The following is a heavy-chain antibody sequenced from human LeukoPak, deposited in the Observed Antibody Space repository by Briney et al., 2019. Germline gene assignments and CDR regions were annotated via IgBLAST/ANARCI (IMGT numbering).Heavy chain of an antibody. CDR2: ISGSGGST. J-gene: IGHJ4*02. D-gene: IGHD3-9*01. V-gene: IGHV3-23*01. CDR1: GFTFSSYA. CDR3: ARDGAVLTGYYDY. Sequence: GGSLRLSCAASGFTFSSYAMSWGRQSPGKGLEWVSAISGSGGSTYSADSVTGRFTISRDNSKNTLYLQMNRLRAADTAVYYCARDGAVLTGYYDYWGQGTLVTVSS.